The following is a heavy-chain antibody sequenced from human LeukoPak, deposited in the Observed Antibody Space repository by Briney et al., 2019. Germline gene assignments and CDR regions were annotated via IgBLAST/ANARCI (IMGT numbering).Heavy chain of an antibody. Sequence: ASVKVSCKASGYTFTGYYMHWVRQAPGQGLEWMGWINPNSGGTNYAQKFQGRVTITADKSTSTAYMELSSLRSEDTAVYYCARAPTGIQLWLEYFQHWGQGTLVTVSS. CDR1: GYTFTGYY. J-gene: IGHJ1*01. D-gene: IGHD5-18*01. V-gene: IGHV1-2*02. CDR2: INPNSGGT. CDR3: ARAPTGIQLWLEYFQH.